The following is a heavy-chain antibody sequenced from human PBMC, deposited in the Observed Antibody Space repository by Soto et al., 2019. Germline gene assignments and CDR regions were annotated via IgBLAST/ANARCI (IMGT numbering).Heavy chain of an antibody. CDR1: GYTFTSYG. V-gene: IGHV1-18*01. CDR2: ITPYNGNT. CDR3: ARDPGDYAFDY. D-gene: IGHD4-17*01. Sequence: ASVKVSCKASGYTFTSYGITWVRQVPGQGLEWMGWITPYNGNTNYAQNLQGRVTMTTDTSTNTASMELRSLRSDDTAVYYCARDPGDYAFDYWGQGTLVTVSS. J-gene: IGHJ4*02.